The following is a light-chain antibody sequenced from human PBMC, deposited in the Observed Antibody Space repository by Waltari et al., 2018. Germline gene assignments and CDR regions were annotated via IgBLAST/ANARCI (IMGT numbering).Light chain of an antibody. CDR1: QGVSRF. J-gene: IGKJ1*01. Sequence: ELAMTPPPGPLSLSPGARSILSCRASQGVSRFLAWYQQKPGQDPRLLIYGASTRATGIPYRFSGSGSGTDFTLTISRLEPEDFAVYYCQQYDRLPATFGQGTKVEIK. CDR2: GAS. V-gene: IGKV3-20*01. CDR3: QQYDRLPAT.